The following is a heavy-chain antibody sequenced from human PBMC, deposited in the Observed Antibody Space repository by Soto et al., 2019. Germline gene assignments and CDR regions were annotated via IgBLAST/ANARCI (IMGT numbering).Heavy chain of an antibody. Sequence: ASVKVSCKASGYTFTGYWLHWVRQAPGLGLEWMGRIDPDSGDTESSEKFQGRVTLTRDTTIDTAYMELTRLTVDDTAIYYCARGPLEWGQGSLVTVSS. CDR1: GYTFTGYW. CDR2: IDPDSGDT. V-gene: IGHV1-2*02. CDR3: ARGPLE. J-gene: IGHJ4*02.